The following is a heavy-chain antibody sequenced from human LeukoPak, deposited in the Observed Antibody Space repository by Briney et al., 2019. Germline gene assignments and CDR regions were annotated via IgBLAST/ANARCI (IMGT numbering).Heavy chain of an antibody. CDR2: IYNSGST. Sequence: SETLSLTCAVSGGSINSGGYSYNWIRQPPGKGLEWIGYIYNSGSTSYNPSLKSRVTMSVDTSKNQFSLKLSFVTAADTAVYYCASSYVYSSGWYYFDYWGQGTLVTVSS. CDR1: GGSINSGGYS. V-gene: IGHV4-30-4*07. J-gene: IGHJ4*02. CDR3: ASSYVYSSGWYYFDY. D-gene: IGHD6-19*01.